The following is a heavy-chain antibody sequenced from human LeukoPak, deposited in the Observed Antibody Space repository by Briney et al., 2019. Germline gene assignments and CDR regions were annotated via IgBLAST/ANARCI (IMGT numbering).Heavy chain of an antibody. CDR2: IYTSGST. CDR3: ASIAVAGPNYFDY. D-gene: IGHD6-19*01. V-gene: IGHV4-59*10. Sequence: SETLSLTCAVYGGSFSGYYWSWIRQPAGKGLEWIGRIYTSGSTNYNPSLKSRVTISVDTSKNQFSLKLSSVTAADTAVYYCASIAVAGPNYFDYWGQGTLVTVSS. J-gene: IGHJ4*02. CDR1: GGSFSGYY.